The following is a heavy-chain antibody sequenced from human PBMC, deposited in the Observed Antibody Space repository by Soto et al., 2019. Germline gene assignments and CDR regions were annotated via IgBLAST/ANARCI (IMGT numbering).Heavy chain of an antibody. V-gene: IGHV1-69*01. CDR3: ARLPFGVDSDDAFDI. J-gene: IGHJ3*02. CDR2: IIPIFGTA. D-gene: IGHD3-3*01. CDR1: GGTFSSYA. Sequence: QVQLVQSGAEVKKPGSSVKVSCKASGGTFSSYAISWVRQAPGQGLEWMGGIIPIFGTANYAQTFQGRVTITADDSTSTAYMELNSLRSEDTAVYYCARLPFGVDSDDAFDIWSQGTMVTVSS.